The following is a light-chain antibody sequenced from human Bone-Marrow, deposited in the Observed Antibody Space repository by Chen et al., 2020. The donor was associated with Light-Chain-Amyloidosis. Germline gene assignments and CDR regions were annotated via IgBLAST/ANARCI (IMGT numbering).Light chain of an antibody. V-gene: IGLV2-8*01. J-gene: IGLJ1*01. Sequence: QSALTQPPSASGSPGQSVTISCTGTSSDVGGYNYVSWYQQHPGKAPKLMIYEVSKRPSGVPDRFAGSKSANTASLTVSGLQAEDEADYYCSSYTGGSSPYVFGTGTKVTVL. CDR1: SSDVGGYNY. CDR2: EVS. CDR3: SSYTGGSSPYV.